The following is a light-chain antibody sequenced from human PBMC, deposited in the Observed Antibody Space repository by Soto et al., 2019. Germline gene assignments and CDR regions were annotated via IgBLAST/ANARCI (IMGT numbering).Light chain of an antibody. CDR2: QAS. CDR1: QSSSSW. Sequence: DIQMTQSPSTRSAFVGDRVTITCRASQSSSSWLAWYQQKPGKAPKLLVYQASTLESGVPLRFSGSGSGTEFTLTINSLQSDDFATYYCQQYDSYSWTFGQGTKVEVK. J-gene: IGKJ1*01. V-gene: IGKV1-5*03. CDR3: QQYDSYSWT.